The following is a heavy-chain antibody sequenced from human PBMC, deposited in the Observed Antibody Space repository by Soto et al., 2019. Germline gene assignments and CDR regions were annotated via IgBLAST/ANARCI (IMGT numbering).Heavy chain of an antibody. CDR1: GYDFRTYS. CDR2: VSLDSDTI. J-gene: IGHJ6*02. V-gene: IGHV3-48*02. Sequence: GVSLRLSFRASGYDFRTYSMNWVRQAPGQGLEWIAYVSLDSDTIQYADSVKGRFTISRDDAENSLYLQMDSLRDEDTATYYCARLYYDYVWGQGTTVT. CDR3: ARLYYDYV. D-gene: IGHD3-3*01.